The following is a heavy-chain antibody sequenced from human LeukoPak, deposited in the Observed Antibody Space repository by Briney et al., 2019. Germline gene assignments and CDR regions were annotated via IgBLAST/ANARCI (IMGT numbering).Heavy chain of an antibody. CDR3: ARRILQSSAFDI. CDR2: VYPATSDT. D-gene: IGHD6-19*01. Sequence: GESLKVSCKGSGYSFPNYWIGWVRQMPGKGLEWIGIVYPATSDTTYSPSFQGQVTISADKSISTAYLQWSSLKASDTAMYYCARRILQSSAFDIWGQGTMVTVSS. J-gene: IGHJ3*02. CDR1: GYSFPNYW. V-gene: IGHV5-51*01.